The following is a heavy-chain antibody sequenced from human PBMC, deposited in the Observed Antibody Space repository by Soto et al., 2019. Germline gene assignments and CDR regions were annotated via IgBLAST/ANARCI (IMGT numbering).Heavy chain of an antibody. Sequence: QLQLQESGPGLVKPSETLFLTCTVSGGSISSSSYYWGWIRQPPGKGLEWIGSIYYSGSTYYNPSLKRRVTISGDTSKNQFSLKLSSVTAADTAVFYCATIPATTILTDYWGQGTLVTVSS. CDR3: ATIPATTILTDY. CDR2: IYYSGST. D-gene: IGHD2-2*02. V-gene: IGHV4-39*01. CDR1: GGSISSSSYY. J-gene: IGHJ4*02.